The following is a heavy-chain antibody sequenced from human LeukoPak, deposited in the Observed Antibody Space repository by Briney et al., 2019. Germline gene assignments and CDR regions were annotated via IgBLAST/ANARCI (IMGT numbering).Heavy chain of an antibody. CDR3: ARDRVVVAATALDY. CDR1: GFTFSTYG. J-gene: IGHJ4*02. D-gene: IGHD2-15*01. V-gene: IGHV3-30*03. Sequence: GGSLRLSCAASGFTFSTYGMHWVRQAPGKGLEWVTVISYDGSDKYYADSVKGRFTISRDNSKNTLYLQMNSLRAEDTAVYYCARDRVVVAATALDYWGQGTLVTVSS. CDR2: ISYDGSDK.